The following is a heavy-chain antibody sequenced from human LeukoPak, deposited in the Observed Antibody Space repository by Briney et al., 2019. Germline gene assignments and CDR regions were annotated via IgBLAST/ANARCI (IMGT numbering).Heavy chain of an antibody. CDR1: GFTFSNFK. Sequence: GGSLRLSCTASGFTFSNFKMNWVRQAPGKGLEWVSSISGTSTEKRYADSVKGRFTISRDNSKNTLYLQMSSLRAEDTAVYYCAKVGFSEMEWLLYSDHWGQGSLVTVSS. J-gene: IGHJ4*02. CDR2: ISGTSTEK. V-gene: IGHV3-21*04. CDR3: AKVGFSEMEWLLYSDH. D-gene: IGHD3-3*01.